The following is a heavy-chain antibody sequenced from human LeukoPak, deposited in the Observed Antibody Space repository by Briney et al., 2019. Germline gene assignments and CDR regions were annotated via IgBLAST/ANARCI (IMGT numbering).Heavy chain of an antibody. D-gene: IGHD5-12*01. CDR1: GGSISSGGYY. V-gene: IGHV4-31*03. CDR2: IYYSGST. Sequence: SETLSLTCTVSGGSISSGGYYWSWIRQHPGKGLEWIGYIYYSGSTYYNPSLKSRVTISVDTSKNQFSLKLSSVTAADTAVYYCAREVATVGFDPWGQGTLVTVSS. J-gene: IGHJ5*02. CDR3: AREVATVGFDP.